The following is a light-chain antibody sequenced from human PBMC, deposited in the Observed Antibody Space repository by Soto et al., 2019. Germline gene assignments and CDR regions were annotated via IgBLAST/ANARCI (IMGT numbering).Light chain of an antibody. CDR3: QSHDSSLSGYVV. CDR1: SSNIGAGYD. V-gene: IGLV1-40*01. CDR2: GNS. J-gene: IGLJ2*01. Sequence: QSVLTQPPSASGAPGQRVTISCTGSSSNIGAGYDVHWYQQLPGTAPKLLIYGNSNRPSGVPDRFSGSKSGTSASLAITGLQAEDEADYYCQSHDSSLSGYVVFGGGTKLTVL.